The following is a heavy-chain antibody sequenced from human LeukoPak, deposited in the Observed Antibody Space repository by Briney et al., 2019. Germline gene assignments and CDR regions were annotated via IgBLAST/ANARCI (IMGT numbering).Heavy chain of an antibody. V-gene: IGHV4-34*01. D-gene: IGHD2-2*01. J-gene: IGHJ5*02. CDR3: ARDFRPYCSSTSCYVSNWFDP. CDR2: INHSGST. CDR1: GGSFSGYY. Sequence: SETLSLTCAVYGGSFSGYYWSWIRQPPGKGLEWIGEINHSGSTNYNPSLKSRVTISVDTSKNQFSLKLSSVTAADTAVYYCARDFRPYCSSTSCYVSNWFDPWGQGTLVTVSS.